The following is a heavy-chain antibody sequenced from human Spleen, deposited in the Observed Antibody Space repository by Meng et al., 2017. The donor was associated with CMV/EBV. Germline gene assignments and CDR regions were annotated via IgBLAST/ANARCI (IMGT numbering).Heavy chain of an antibody. CDR2: IRYDGSNK. Sequence: GESLKISCAASGFTFSSYGMHWVRQAPGKGLEWVAFIRYDGSNKYYADSVKGRFTISRDNSKNTPYLQMNSLRAEDTAVYYCAKDRYCSSTSCYHRNHYYYGMDVWGQGTTVTVSS. J-gene: IGHJ6*02. CDR3: AKDRYCSSTSCYHRNHYYYGMDV. D-gene: IGHD2-2*01. V-gene: IGHV3-30*02. CDR1: GFTFSSYG.